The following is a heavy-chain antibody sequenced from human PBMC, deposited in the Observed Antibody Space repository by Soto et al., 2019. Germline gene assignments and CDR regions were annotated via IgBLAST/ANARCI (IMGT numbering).Heavy chain of an antibody. J-gene: IGHJ5*02. CDR3: AREMEPVRFDP. CDR2: ISGSGRNT. V-gene: IGHV3-23*01. D-gene: IGHD1-26*01. CDR1: GFTFSSNG. Sequence: LRLSCATSGFTFSSNGMSWVRQAPGKGLDWVSGISGSGRNTYYADSVKGRFTISRDNSKNTLYLQMNSLRAEDTAVYFCAREMEPVRFDPWGQGTLVTVS.